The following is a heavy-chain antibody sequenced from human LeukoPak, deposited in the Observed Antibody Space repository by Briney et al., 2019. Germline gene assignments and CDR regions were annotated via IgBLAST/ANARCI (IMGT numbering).Heavy chain of an antibody. CDR2: IRYDGSNK. D-gene: IGHD5-18*01. CDR1: GFTFSSYG. V-gene: IGHV3-30*02. J-gene: IGHJ3*02. Sequence: PGGSLRLSCAASGFTFSSYGMHWVRQAPGKGLEWVAFIRYDGSNKYYADSVKSRFTISRDNAKNSLYLQMNSLRAEDTAVYYCARSRGYSYGIDAFDIWGQGTMVTVSS. CDR3: ARSRGYSYGIDAFDI.